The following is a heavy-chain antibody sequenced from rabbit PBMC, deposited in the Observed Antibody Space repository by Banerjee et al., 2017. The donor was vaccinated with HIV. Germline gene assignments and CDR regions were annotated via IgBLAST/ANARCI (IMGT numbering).Heavy chain of an antibody. J-gene: IGHJ4*01. Sequence: QEQLEESGGDLVKPEGSLTLTCTASGFSFSLNAMCWVRQAPGKGLEWIACIYTSSASTWYASWAKGRFTISKTSSTTVTLQMTSLTAADTATYFCVRDQARMLDLWGPGTLVTVS. CDR1: GFSFSLNA. V-gene: IGHV1S45*01. D-gene: IGHD6-1*01. CDR3: VRDQARMLDL. CDR2: IYTSSAST.